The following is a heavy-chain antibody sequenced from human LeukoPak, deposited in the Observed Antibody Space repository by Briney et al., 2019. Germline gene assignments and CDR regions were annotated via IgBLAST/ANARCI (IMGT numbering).Heavy chain of an antibody. J-gene: IGHJ6*03. CDR2: ISSSSSYI. D-gene: IGHD6-13*01. CDR3: ARDFFAPGIPAANYMDV. Sequence: GGSLRLSCATSGFTFSSYSMNWVRQAPGKGLEWVSSISSSSSYIYYADSVKGRFTISGDNAKNSLYLQMNSLRAEDTAVYYCARDFFAPGIPAANYMDVWGKGTTVTVSS. CDR1: GFTFSSYS. V-gene: IGHV3-21*01.